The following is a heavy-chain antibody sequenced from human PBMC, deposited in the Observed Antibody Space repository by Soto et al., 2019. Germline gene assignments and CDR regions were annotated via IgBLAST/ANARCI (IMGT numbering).Heavy chain of an antibody. J-gene: IGHJ4*02. CDR3: VGGGLSYFDL. Sequence: EVQVVESGGGSVQPGGSLRLSCAASGFPFSTFEMNWVRQAPGKGLEWLSYISGGGGTYYADSVKCRFTISRANAKNSLYRLMTSPRVEATAVYFCVGGGLSYFDLWGQGALVTFSS. CDR2: ISGGGGT. CDR1: GFPFSTFE. V-gene: IGHV3-48*03. D-gene: IGHD3-16*01.